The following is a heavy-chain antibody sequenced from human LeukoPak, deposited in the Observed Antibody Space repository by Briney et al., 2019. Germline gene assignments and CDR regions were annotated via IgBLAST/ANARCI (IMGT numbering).Heavy chain of an antibody. D-gene: IGHD5-12*01. Sequence: GGSLRLSCAASGFTFSSYCMSWVREAPGKGLEWVANIKQDGCEKYYVDSVRGRYTLSRDNAKNSLYLKMNSLRAEDTAVYYCASSTQWLSTDYWGQGTLVTVSS. CDR2: IKQDGCEK. CDR1: GFTFSSYC. J-gene: IGHJ4*02. V-gene: IGHV3-7*01. CDR3: ASSTQWLSTDY.